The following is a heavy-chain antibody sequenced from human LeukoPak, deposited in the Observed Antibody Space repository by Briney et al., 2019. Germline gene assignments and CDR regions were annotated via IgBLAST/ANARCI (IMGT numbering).Heavy chain of an antibody. J-gene: IGHJ4*02. Sequence: GRSLRLSCAASGFTFSSYAMHWVRQAPGKGLEWVAVISYDGSNKYYADSVKGRFTISRDNAKNSLYLQVNSLRAEDTAVYYCARGSHTQYCSSTSCYIAYWGQGTLVTVSS. D-gene: IGHD2-2*02. CDR3: ARGSHTQYCSSTSCYIAY. CDR1: GFTFSSYA. V-gene: IGHV3-30-3*01. CDR2: ISYDGSNK.